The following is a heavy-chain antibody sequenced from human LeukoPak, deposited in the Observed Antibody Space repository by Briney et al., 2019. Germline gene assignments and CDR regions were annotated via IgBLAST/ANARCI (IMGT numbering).Heavy chain of an antibody. CDR1: GFTFSSYA. V-gene: IGHV3-23*01. Sequence: GGSLRLSCAASGFTFSSYAMSWVRQAPGKGLEWVSAISGSGGSTYYADSVKGRFTISRDNSKNTLYLQMNSLRAEDTAVYYCAKVARMVRGVTSILNPYYFDYWGQGTLVTVSS. CDR2: ISGSGGST. CDR3: AKVARMVRGVTSILNPYYFDY. J-gene: IGHJ4*02. D-gene: IGHD3-10*01.